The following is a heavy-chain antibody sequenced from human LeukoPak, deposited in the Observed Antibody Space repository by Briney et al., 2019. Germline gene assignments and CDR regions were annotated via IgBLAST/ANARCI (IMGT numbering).Heavy chain of an antibody. V-gene: IGHV3-33*01. Sequence: GGSLRLSCAASGFTFSSYGMHWVRQAPGKGLEWVAVIWYDGSNKYYADSVKGRFTISRDNSKNTLYLQMNGLRAEDTAVYYCARDFGSGWYNYYYYMDVWGKGTTVTVSS. D-gene: IGHD6-19*01. J-gene: IGHJ6*03. CDR1: GFTFSSYG. CDR3: ARDFGSGWYNYYYYMDV. CDR2: IWYDGSNK.